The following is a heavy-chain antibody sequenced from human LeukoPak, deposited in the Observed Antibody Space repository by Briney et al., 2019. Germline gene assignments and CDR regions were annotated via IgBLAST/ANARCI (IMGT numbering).Heavy chain of an antibody. CDR1: GFTFSSYA. CDR2: ISGSGGST. D-gene: IGHD3-22*01. CDR3: AKDWDSSGYPYFDY. Sequence: PGGSLRLSCAASGFTFSSYAMSWVRQAPGKGLEWVSAISGSGGSTYYADSVKGRFTISRDNSKNTLYLQMNGLRAEDTAVYYCAKDWDSSGYPYFDYWGQGTLVTVSS. V-gene: IGHV3-23*01. J-gene: IGHJ4*02.